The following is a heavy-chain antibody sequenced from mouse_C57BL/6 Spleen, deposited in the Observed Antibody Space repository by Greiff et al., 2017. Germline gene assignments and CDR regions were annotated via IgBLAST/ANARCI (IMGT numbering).Heavy chain of an antibody. J-gene: IGHJ3*01. CDR3: AGDENPFAY. CDR1: GFTFSSYA. Sequence: EVHLVESGGGLVKPGGSLKLSCAASGFTFSSYAMSWVRQTPEKRLEWVATISDGGSYTYYPDNVKGRFTISRDNAKNNLYLQMSHLKSEDTAMYYCAGDENPFAYWGQGTLVTVSA. CDR2: ISDGGSYT. V-gene: IGHV5-4*01.